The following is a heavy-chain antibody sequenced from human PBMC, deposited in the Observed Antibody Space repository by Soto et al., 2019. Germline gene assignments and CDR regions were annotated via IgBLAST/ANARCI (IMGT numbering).Heavy chain of an antibody. CDR3: ARDIGSYAYGEGY. J-gene: IGHJ4*02. D-gene: IGHD3-10*01. V-gene: IGHV4-4*07. CDR2: VYSSGTA. CDR1: GGSINSYW. Sequence: SETLSLTCSVSGGSINSYWWSWIRQPAGKGLEWIGRVYSSGTADYNPSLNSRATLSVETSKNQFSLKLSSVTAADTAVYYCARDIGSYAYGEGYWGQGIQVTVSS.